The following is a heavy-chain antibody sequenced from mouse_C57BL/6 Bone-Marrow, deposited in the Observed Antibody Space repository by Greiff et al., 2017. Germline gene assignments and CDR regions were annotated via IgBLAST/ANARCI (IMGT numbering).Heavy chain of an antibody. J-gene: IGHJ3*01. V-gene: IGHV1-81*01. D-gene: IGHD1-2*01. CDR3: ARSITTAGFAY. Sequence: QVHVKQSGAELARPGASVKLSCKASGYTFTSYGISWVKQRTGQGLEWIGEIYPRSGNTYYNEKFKGKATLTADKSSSTAYMELRSLTSEDSAVYFCARSITTAGFAYWGQGTLVTVSA. CDR2: IYPRSGNT. CDR1: GYTFTSYG.